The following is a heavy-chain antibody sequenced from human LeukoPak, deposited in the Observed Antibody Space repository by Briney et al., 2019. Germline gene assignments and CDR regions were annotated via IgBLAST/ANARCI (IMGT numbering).Heavy chain of an antibody. D-gene: IGHD3-10*01. Sequence: PGGSLRLSCAASGFTFSSYGMHWVRQAPGKGLEWVAFIRYDGSNKYYADSVKGRFTISRDNSKNTLYLQMGSLRAEDMAVYYCARESMVRGARNFDYWGQGTLVTVSS. CDR1: GFTFSSYG. CDR3: ARESMVRGARNFDY. V-gene: IGHV3-30*02. CDR2: IRYDGSNK. J-gene: IGHJ4*02.